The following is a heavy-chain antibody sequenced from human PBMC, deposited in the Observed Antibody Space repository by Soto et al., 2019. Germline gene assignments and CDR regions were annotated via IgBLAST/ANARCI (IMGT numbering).Heavy chain of an antibody. V-gene: IGHV4-59*01. Sequence: PSETLSLTCTVSGGSISSYYWSWIRQPPGKGLEWIGYIYYSGSTNYNPSLKSRVTISVDTSKNQFSLKLSSVTAADTAVYYCARDRCSGGSCQTSWFDPWGQGTLVTVSS. D-gene: IGHD2-15*01. CDR3: ARDRCSGGSCQTSWFDP. CDR2: IYYSGST. CDR1: GGSISSYY. J-gene: IGHJ5*02.